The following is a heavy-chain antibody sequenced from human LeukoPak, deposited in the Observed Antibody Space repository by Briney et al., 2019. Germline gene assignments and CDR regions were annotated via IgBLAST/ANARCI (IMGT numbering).Heavy chain of an antibody. J-gene: IGHJ4*02. CDR3: ARVFGWELLFYFDY. Sequence: GGSLRLSCAASGFTFNSYWMSWVRQAPGKGLEWVANIKQDGSEKYYVDSVKGRFTISRDNAKNSLYLQVNSLRAEDTAVYYCARVFGWELLFYFDYWGQGTLVTVSS. D-gene: IGHD1-26*01. CDR2: IKQDGSEK. V-gene: IGHV3-7*01. CDR1: GFTFNSYW.